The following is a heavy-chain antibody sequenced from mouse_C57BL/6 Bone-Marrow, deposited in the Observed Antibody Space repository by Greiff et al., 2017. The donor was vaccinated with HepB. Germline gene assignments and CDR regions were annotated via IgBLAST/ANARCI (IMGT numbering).Heavy chain of an antibody. CDR3: ARRGLGLYYFDY. CDR2: INPNNGGT. D-gene: IGHD4-1*01. Sequence: VQLQQSGPELVKPGASVKMSCKASGYTFTDYNMHWVKQSHGKSLEWIGYINPNNGGTSYNQKFKGKATLTVNKSSSTAYMELRSLTSEDSAVYYCARRGLGLYYFDYWGQGTTLTVSS. CDR1: GYTFTDYN. J-gene: IGHJ2*01. V-gene: IGHV1-22*01.